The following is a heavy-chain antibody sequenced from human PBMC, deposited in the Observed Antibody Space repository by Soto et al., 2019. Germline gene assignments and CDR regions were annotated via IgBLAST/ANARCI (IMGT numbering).Heavy chain of an antibody. CDR1: GGSISSYY. CDR2: IYYSGST. Sequence: SETLSLTCTVSGGSISSYYWSWIRQPPGKGLEWIGYIYYSGSTNYNPSLKSRVTISVDTSKNQSSLKLSSVTAADTAVYYCARGNIAARQVNWFDPWGQGTLVTVSS. J-gene: IGHJ5*02. D-gene: IGHD6-6*01. V-gene: IGHV4-59*01. CDR3: ARGNIAARQVNWFDP.